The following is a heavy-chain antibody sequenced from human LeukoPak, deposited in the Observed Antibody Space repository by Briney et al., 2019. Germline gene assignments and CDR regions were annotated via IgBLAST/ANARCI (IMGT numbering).Heavy chain of an antibody. V-gene: IGHV3-48*03. CDR2: ISTSGSTI. CDR3: ATSRGSWPDYFDY. Sequence: GGSLRLACAASELTFSSYEMIWVRQAPEKGLDWVSYISTSGSTIYYADSVKGRFTISRDNAKNSLYLQMNSLRAEDTAVYYCATSRGSWPDYFDYWGQGTLVTVSS. CDR1: ELTFSSYE. D-gene: IGHD6-13*01. J-gene: IGHJ4*02.